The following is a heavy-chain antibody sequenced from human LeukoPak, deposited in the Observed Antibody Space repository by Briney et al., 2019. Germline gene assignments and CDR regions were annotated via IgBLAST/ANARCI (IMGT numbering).Heavy chain of an antibody. CDR2: INHSGST. Sequence: PSETLSLTCAVYGGSFSGYYWSWIRQPPGKGLEWIGEINHSGSTNYNPSLKSRVTISVDTSKKQFPLKLSSVTAADTAVYYCARGYDFWSGYYKYYFDYWGQGTLVTVSS. CDR1: GGSFSGYY. D-gene: IGHD3/OR15-3a*01. J-gene: IGHJ4*02. V-gene: IGHV4-34*01. CDR3: ARGYDFWSGYYKYYFDY.